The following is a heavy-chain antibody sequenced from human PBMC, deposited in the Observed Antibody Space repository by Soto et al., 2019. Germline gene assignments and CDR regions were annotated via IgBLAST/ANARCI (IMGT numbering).Heavy chain of an antibody. CDR3: AKDLDDYSSAIDF. CDR1: GFSFRKYA. D-gene: IGHD4-4*01. V-gene: IGHV3-23*01. CDR2: ISGSGGSGRG. J-gene: IGHJ4*02. Sequence: GGSLRLSCVGSGFSFRKYAMNWVRQAPGKGLEWVSGISGSGGSGRGFYADPVKGRFTISRDNSMNTLYLEMNSLRAEDTAVYYCAKDLDDYSSAIDFWGQGTLVTVSS.